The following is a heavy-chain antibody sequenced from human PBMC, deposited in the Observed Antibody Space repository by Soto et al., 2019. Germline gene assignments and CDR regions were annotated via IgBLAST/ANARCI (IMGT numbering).Heavy chain of an antibody. J-gene: IGHJ6*02. Sequence: EVQLVESGGGLVQPGGSLKLSCAASGFILSGSTLHWVRQASGKGLEWVGRIRSKANNDATASAASVKGRFTVSRDDSKNTAYLQMNSLNVEDTAMYYCVRGAPEGMDVWGQGTTVTVSS. CDR3: VRGAPEGMDV. D-gene: IGHD3-10*01. CDR2: IRSKANNDAT. CDR1: GFILSGST. V-gene: IGHV3-73*01.